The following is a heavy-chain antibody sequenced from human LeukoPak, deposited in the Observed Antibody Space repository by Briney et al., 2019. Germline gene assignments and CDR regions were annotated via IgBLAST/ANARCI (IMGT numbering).Heavy chain of an antibody. CDR2: ISPGENT. V-gene: IGHV4-4*09. J-gene: IGHJ4*02. CDR1: GGSISSYY. CDR3: AKGVVWEPYYFDC. D-gene: IGHD3-3*01. Sequence: PSETLSLTCTVSGGSISSYYWSWIRQPPGKGLEWIGYISPGENTYYNPSLKSRVTISVDRSRNQFSLKVNSVTAADTAVYYCAKGVVWEPYYFDCWGQGTLGTVSS.